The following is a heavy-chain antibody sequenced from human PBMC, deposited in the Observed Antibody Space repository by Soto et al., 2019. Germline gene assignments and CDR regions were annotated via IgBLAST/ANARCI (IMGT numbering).Heavy chain of an antibody. CDR2: FYYCLSS. CDR1: GGSISSYY. D-gene: IGHD3-22*01. J-gene: IGHJ4*02. Sequence: SETLSLTCPVSGGSISSYYGGWFRQPPGKGLECFGFFYYCLSSPYHPSLKSRVTISVDTSKTQFSLKLGSVTAADTAVYFCERHSTWLLLSDYWGQGILVTVSS. CDR3: ERHSTWLLLSDY. V-gene: IGHV4-59*08.